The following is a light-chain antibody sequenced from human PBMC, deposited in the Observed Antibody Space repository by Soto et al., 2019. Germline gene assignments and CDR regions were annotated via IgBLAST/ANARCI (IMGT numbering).Light chain of an antibody. CDR2: GVS. CDR1: DSDVGGYNY. V-gene: IGLV2-14*01. CDR3: SSFTSSITPHVV. Sequence: QSALTQPASVSGSPGPSITISCTGTDSDVGGYNYVSWYQQHPGKAPKLMIYGVSNRPSGVSNRFSASKSGNTASLTISGLQAEDEADYYCSSFTSSITPHVVFGGGTKLTVL. J-gene: IGLJ2*01.